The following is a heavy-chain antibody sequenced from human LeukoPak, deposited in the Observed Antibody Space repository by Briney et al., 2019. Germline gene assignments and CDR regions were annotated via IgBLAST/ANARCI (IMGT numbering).Heavy chain of an antibody. CDR3: ARDGAYYYDSSGYNDAFDI. V-gene: IGHV3-23*01. D-gene: IGHD3-22*01. J-gene: IGHJ3*02. CDR1: GFTFSSYA. CDR2: ISGSGGST. Sequence: GGSLSLSCAASGFTFSSYAMSWVRQAPGKGLEWVSVISGSGGSTYYADSVKGRFTISRDNSKNTLYLQMNSLRAEDTAVYYCARDGAYYYDSSGYNDAFDIWGQGTMVTVSS.